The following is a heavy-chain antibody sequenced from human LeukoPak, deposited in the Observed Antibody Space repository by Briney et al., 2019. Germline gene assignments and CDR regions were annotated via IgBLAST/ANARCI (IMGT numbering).Heavy chain of an antibody. CDR1: VGSFSGYY. Sequence: TSETLPLTCAVYVGSFSGYYWSWIRQPPGKGLEWIGEINHSGSTNYNSSLKSRVTISVDTSKNQFSLKLSSVTAADTAVYYCARGYYGSGSHCCHMDVWGKGTTITVS. D-gene: IGHD3-10*01. V-gene: IGHV4-34*01. J-gene: IGHJ6*03. CDR3: ARGYYGSGSHCCHMDV. CDR2: INHSGST.